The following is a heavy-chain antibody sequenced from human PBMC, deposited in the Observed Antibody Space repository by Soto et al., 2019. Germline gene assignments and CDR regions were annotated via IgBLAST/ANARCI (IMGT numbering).Heavy chain of an antibody. D-gene: IGHD5-12*01. Sequence: GGSLRLSCAASGFTFSKYDMSWVRQAPGKGLEWVSTLTSSGDSTDYADSVKGRFTISRDNSKNTLYVQMNSLRAEGTAVYFCAKGKWLDNWGQGTLVTVSS. V-gene: IGHV3-23*01. CDR1: GFTFSKYD. J-gene: IGHJ4*02. CDR2: LTSSGDST. CDR3: AKGKWLDN.